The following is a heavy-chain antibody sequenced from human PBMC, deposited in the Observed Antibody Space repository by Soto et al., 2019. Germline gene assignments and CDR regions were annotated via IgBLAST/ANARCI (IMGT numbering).Heavy chain of an antibody. D-gene: IGHD4-4*01. CDR1: GGTFSSYA. Sequence: QVQLVQSGAEVKKPGSSVTVSCKASGGTFSSYAISWVRQAPGQGLEWMGRIIPFIGTANDAQKFQGRVTMTADESKSTAYMELTSLRSEDKAVYYCARVVMTTVPASYYYGMDVWGQGTTVTVSS. V-gene: IGHV1-69*18. CDR3: ARVVMTTVPASYYYGMDV. CDR2: IIPFIGTA. J-gene: IGHJ6*02.